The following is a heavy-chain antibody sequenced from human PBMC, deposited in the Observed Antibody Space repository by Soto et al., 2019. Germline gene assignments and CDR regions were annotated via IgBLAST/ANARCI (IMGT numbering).Heavy chain of an antibody. CDR1: GGSISSYY. D-gene: IGHD2-21*02. CDR3: ARAGCGGDFQPPRLLDY. V-gene: IGHV4-59*12. Sequence: SETLSLTCTVSGGSISSYYWSWIRQPPGKGLEWIGYIYYSGSTNYNPSLKSRVTISVDTSKDQFSLKLSSVTAADTAVYYCARAGCGGDFQPPRLLDYWGQGTLVTVSS. J-gene: IGHJ4*02. CDR2: IYYSGST.